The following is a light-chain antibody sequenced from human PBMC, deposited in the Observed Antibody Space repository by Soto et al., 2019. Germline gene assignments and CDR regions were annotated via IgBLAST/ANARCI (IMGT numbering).Light chain of an antibody. Sequence: DLQMTQFPSSLSASVGDRVTIPCRASQRITNSLNWYQQKPGRAPNLLIYAASSLQRGVPSRFSDSGSGTDFTLTISSLQPDDFATYYCQQTYSPPFTFGPGTKVDIK. J-gene: IGKJ3*01. CDR2: AAS. CDR1: QRITNS. CDR3: QQTYSPPFT. V-gene: IGKV1-39*01.